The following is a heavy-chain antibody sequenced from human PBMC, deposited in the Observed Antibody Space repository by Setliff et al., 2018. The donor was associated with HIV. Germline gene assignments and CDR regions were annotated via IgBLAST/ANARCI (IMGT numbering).Heavy chain of an antibody. J-gene: IGHJ4*02. CDR3: ARSLTKQLVRGTYREYYFDS. Sequence: PSEPLSLTCTVFGGSMNNYYWNWIRQSPGKGLEWIGYVYYSGSTKYSPSLKSRVSISLDQSTKQVSLRLRSVTAADTAVYYCARSLTKQLVRGTYREYYFDSWGLGALVTVSS. V-gene: IGHV4-59*01. D-gene: IGHD6-13*01. CDR1: GGSMNNYY. CDR2: VYYSGST.